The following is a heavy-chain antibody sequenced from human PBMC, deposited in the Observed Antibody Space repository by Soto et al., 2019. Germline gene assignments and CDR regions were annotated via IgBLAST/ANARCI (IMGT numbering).Heavy chain of an antibody. CDR1: GGSMSSYY. CDR3: ARHGASSSADWFDP. D-gene: IGHD1-26*01. CDR2: IYYSGRI. V-gene: IGHV4-59*08. J-gene: IGHJ5*02. Sequence: QVQLQESGPGLVKPSETLSLTCTVSGGSMSSYYWSWIRQPPGKGLEWIGYIYYSGRINYNPSLDGRVTXXVXSXXYPFSLQLSSVTAADTAVYYCARHGASSSADWFDPWGQGTLVTVSS.